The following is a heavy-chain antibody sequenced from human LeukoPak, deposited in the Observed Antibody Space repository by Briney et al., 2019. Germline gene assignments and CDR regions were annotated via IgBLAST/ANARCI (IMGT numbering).Heavy chain of an antibody. V-gene: IGHV1-8*01. CDR3: ARVTGSIDH. CDR1: GYTFTSYD. Sequence: ASVKVSCKASGYTFTSYDINWVRQATGQGLEWMGWINLNSGNTGYAQNFQGRLTVTRDTSINTAYMELSTLRSEDTAIYYCARVTGSIDHWGQGTLVTVSS. CDR2: INLNSGNT. D-gene: IGHD1-26*01. J-gene: IGHJ5*02.